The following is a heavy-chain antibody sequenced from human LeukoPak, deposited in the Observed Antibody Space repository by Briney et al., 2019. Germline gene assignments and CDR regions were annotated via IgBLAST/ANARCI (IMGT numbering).Heavy chain of an antibody. V-gene: IGHV4-59*01. D-gene: IGHD3-22*01. CDR2: IYYSGST. CDR1: GGSLSSYY. CDR3: ARDDRGGAFDI. Sequence: PSETLSLTCTVSGGSLSSYYWSWIRQPPGKGLEWIGYIYYSGSTNYNPSLKSRVTISVDTSKNQFSLKLSSVTAADTAVYYCARDDRGGAFDIWGQGTMVTVSS. J-gene: IGHJ3*02.